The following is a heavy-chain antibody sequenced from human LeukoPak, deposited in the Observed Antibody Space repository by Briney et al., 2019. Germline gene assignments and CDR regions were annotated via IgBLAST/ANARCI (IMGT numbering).Heavy chain of an antibody. Sequence: GRSLRLSRAASGFTFSSYGMHWVRQAPGKGLEWVAVISYDGSNKYYADSVKGRFTISRDNSKNTLYLQMNSLRAEDTAVYYCAKSYYYDSSGYYGPFDYWGQGTLVTVSS. CDR3: AKSYYYDSSGYYGPFDY. J-gene: IGHJ4*02. CDR2: ISYDGSNK. V-gene: IGHV3-30*18. D-gene: IGHD3-22*01. CDR1: GFTFSSYG.